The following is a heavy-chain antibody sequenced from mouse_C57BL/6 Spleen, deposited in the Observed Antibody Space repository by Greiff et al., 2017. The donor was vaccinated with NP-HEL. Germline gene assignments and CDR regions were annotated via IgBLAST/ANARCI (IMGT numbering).Heavy chain of an antibody. Sequence: QVQLQQSGAELVKPGASVKLSCKASGYTFTSYWMQWVKQRPGQGLEWIGEIDPSDSYTNYNQKFKGKATLTVDKSSSTAYMQLISLPSDDSAVYYCAGYSSGYVGMDYWGQGTSLTVSS. V-gene: IGHV1-50*01. CDR2: IDPSDSYT. D-gene: IGHD3-2*02. CDR1: GYTFTSYW. J-gene: IGHJ4*01. CDR3: AGYSSGYVGMDY.